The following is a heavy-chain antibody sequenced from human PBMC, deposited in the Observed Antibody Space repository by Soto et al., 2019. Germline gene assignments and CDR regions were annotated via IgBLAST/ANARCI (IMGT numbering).Heavy chain of an antibody. D-gene: IGHD2-21*02. CDR2: IYYTGST. CDR1: GGSISSSPHY. CDR3: VRRGGVVAAIPDAFDI. J-gene: IGHJ3*02. V-gene: IGHV4-39*01. Sequence: QLQLQESGPGLVKPSETLSLTCTVSGGSISSSPHYWGWIRQPPGKGLEWIGNIYYTGSTYYNQSLKSRVTISVDTSKNQCSLILSSVTAADTAVYYCVRRGGVVAAIPDAFDIWGLGTMVTVSS.